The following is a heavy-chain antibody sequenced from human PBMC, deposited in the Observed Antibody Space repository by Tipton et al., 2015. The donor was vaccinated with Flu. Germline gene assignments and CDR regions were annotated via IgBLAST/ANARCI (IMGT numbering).Heavy chain of an antibody. CDR2: IYYSGST. CDR1: GGSISSYY. J-gene: IGHJ4*02. V-gene: IGHV4-59*01. Sequence: TLSLTCTVSGGSISSYYWSWIRQPPGKGLEWIGYIYYSGSTNYNPSLKSRVTISVDTSKNQFSLKLSSVTAADTAVYYCARFTPYGDYGGYWGQGTLVTVSS. D-gene: IGHD4-17*01. CDR3: ARFTPYGDYGGY.